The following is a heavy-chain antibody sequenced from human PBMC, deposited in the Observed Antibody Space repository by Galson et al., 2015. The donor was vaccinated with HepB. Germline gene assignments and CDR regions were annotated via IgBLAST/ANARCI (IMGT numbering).Heavy chain of an antibody. CDR1: GFTFSSYA. CDR3: ARDLNAQSSGWYYFDY. V-gene: IGHV3-30*04. Sequence: SLRLSCAASGFTFSSYAMHWVRQAPGKGLEWVAVISYDGSNKYYADSVKGRFTISRDNSKNTLYLQMNSLRAEDTAVYYCARDLNAQSSGWYYFDYWGQGTLVTVSS. CDR2: ISYDGSNK. D-gene: IGHD6-19*01. J-gene: IGHJ4*02.